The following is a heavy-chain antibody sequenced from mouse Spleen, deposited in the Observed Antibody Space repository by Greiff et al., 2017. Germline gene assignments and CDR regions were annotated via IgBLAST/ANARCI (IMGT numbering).Heavy chain of an antibody. V-gene: IGHV1-18*01. D-gene: IGHD4-1*01. CDR1: GYTFTEYT. CDR2: INPNNGGT. Sequence: VQLKESGPELAKPGASVKISCKTSGYTFTEYTMHWVKQSHGKSLEWIGGINPNNGGTSYNQKFKGKATLTVDKSSSTAYMELRSLTSEDSAVYYCARRGTGTGGFAYWGQGTLVTVSA. J-gene: IGHJ3*01. CDR3: ARRGTGTGGFAY.